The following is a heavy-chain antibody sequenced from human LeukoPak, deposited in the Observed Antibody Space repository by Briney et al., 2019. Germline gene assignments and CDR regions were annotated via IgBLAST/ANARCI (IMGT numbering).Heavy chain of an antibody. V-gene: IGHV3-74*01. J-gene: IGHJ4*02. D-gene: IGHD6-13*01. CDR1: GFTFSSYW. Sequence: PGGSLRLSCAASGFTFSSYWMHWVRQAPGKGLVWVSRINSDGSSTSYADSVKGRFTISRDNAKNTLYLQMNSLRAEDTAVYYCAKGGSVIIAAAGNDHWGQGTLVTVSS. CDR2: INSDGSST. CDR3: AKGGSVIIAAAGNDH.